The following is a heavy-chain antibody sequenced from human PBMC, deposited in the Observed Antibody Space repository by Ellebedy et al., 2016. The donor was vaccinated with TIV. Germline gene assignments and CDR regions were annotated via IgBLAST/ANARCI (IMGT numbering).Heavy chain of an antibody. CDR3: ARESGDPYNYWFHP. J-gene: IGHJ5*02. CDR1: GGSISSGDHY. Sequence: SETLSLXXSVSGGSISSGDHYWSWIRQHPGKGLEWIGYFYYSGSTYYNPSLKSRVTMSVDKSKNEFSLSLKSVTAADTAVYFCARESGDPYNYWFHPWGPGTLVTVSS. CDR2: FYYSGST. V-gene: IGHV4-30-4*01. D-gene: IGHD5-24*01.